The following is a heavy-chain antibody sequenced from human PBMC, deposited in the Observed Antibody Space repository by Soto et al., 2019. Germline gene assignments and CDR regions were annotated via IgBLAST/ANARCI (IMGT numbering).Heavy chain of an antibody. V-gene: IGHV3-73*01. CDR1: GFTFSGSA. CDR3: ARRARPDFYYMDV. Sequence: GGSLRLSCAASGFTFSGSAMHWVRQASGKGLEWVGRIRSKANSYATAYAASVKGRFTISRDDSKNTAYLQMNSLKTEDTAVYYCARRARPDFYYMDVWGKGTTVTVSS. D-gene: IGHD6-6*01. J-gene: IGHJ6*03. CDR2: IRSKANSYAT.